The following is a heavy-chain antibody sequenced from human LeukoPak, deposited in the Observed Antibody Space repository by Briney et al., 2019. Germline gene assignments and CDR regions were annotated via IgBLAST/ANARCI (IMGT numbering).Heavy chain of an antibody. CDR3: ARGNSAPHLNLDY. J-gene: IGHJ4*02. Sequence: PGGSLRLSCAASGFTFSSYGMHWVRQAPGKGLEWVAVISYDGSNKYYADSVKGRFTISRDNSKNTLYLQMNSLRAEDTAVYYCARGNSAPHLNLDYWGQGTLVTVSS. V-gene: IGHV3-30*03. CDR1: GFTFSSYG. D-gene: IGHD2/OR15-2a*01. CDR2: ISYDGSNK.